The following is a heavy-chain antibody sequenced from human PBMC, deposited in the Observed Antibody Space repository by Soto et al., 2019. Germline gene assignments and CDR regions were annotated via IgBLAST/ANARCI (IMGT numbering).Heavy chain of an antibody. J-gene: IGHJ4*02. V-gene: IGHV4-34*01. CDR3: ARGHTAMVWAFVY. CDR1: GGSFSGYY. D-gene: IGHD5-18*01. Sequence: KASETLSLTCAVYGGSFSGYYWSWIRQPPGKGLEWIGEINHSGSTNYNPSLKSRVTISVDTSKNQFSLKLSSVTAADTAVYYCARGHTAMVWAFVYWGQGTLVTVSS. CDR2: INHSGST.